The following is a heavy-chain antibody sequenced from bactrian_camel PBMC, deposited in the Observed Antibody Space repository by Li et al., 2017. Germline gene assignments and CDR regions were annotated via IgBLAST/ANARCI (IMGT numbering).Heavy chain of an antibody. Sequence: VQLVESGGGLVQPGGSLRLSCAASGFTFSMTDMSWVRQAPGKRLEWVSTIYSPTSTWYSNAVKGRFTISRDTVKNTVYLQMDSLKPEDTALYFCVTSVKTMDDTWGQGTQVTVS. CDR2: IYSPTST. J-gene: IGHJ6*01. CDR3: VTSVKTMDDT. CDR1: GFTFSMTD. V-gene: IGHV3S10*01. D-gene: IGHD4*01.